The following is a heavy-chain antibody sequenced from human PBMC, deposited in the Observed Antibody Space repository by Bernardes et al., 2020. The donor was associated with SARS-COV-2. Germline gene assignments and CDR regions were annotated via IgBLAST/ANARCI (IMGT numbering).Heavy chain of an antibody. CDR3: ARGFDY. Sequence: SHTLSLTCTVSGGSISAYYWSWFRQPPGKGLEWIGYLYYTGSTNYNPSLQSRVTISVDTSKNQFSLKLSSVTAADTAVYYCARGFDYWGQGILVTVSS. J-gene: IGHJ4*02. V-gene: IGHV4-59*07. CDR1: GGSISAYY. CDR2: LYYTGST.